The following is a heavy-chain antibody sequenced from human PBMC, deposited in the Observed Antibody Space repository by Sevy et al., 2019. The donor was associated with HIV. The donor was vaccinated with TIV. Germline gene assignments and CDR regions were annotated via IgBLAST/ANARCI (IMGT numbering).Heavy chain of an antibody. CDR3: ARKYDSSGYFDY. J-gene: IGHJ4*02. D-gene: IGHD3-22*01. Sequence: GGSLRLSCAASGFTFSNYAMNWVRQAPGKGLEWVSGISGSGGSGDKTNYAESVKGRFTISRDDSKNSMYLQLNSLRAEETAIYSCARKYDSSGYFDYWGQGTLVTVSS. V-gene: IGHV3-23*01. CDR2: ISGSGGSGDKT. CDR1: GFTFSNYA.